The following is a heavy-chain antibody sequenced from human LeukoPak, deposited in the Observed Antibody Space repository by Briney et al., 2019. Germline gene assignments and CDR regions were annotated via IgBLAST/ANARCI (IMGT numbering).Heavy chain of an antibody. CDR2: ISWDGGST. D-gene: IGHD4-17*01. J-gene: IGHJ6*03. V-gene: IGHV3-43D*03. CDR1: GFTFDDYG. Sequence: GGSLRLSCAASGFTFDDYGMHWVRQAPGKGLEWVSLISWDGGSTYYADSVKGRFTISRDNSKNSLYLQMNSLRTEDTALYYCAKDKATDYGDCVSPNYYFYYMDVWGKGTTVTVSS. CDR3: AKDKATDYGDCVSPNYYFYYMDV.